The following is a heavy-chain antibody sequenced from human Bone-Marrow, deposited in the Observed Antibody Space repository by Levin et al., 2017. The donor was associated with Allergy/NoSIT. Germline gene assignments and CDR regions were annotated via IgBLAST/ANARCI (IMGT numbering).Heavy chain of an antibody. V-gene: IGHV4-61*01. CDR1: GGSVSSGSYY. CDR2: RYYSGST. CDR3: ARDRSGSYFDY. D-gene: IGHD5-12*01. Sequence: ASETLSLTCTVSGGSVSSGSYYWSWIRQPPGKGLEWIGYRYYSGSTSYNPSLKSRVTISADTSKNQFSLKLTSVTAADTAVYYCARDRSGSYFDYWGQGTLVTVSS. J-gene: IGHJ4*02.